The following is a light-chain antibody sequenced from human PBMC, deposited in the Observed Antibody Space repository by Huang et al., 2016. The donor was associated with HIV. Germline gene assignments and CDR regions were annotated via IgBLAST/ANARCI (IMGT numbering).Light chain of an antibody. CDR2: GAS. CDR3: QQYNNWPPLT. J-gene: IGKJ4*01. CDR1: QSVSSN. V-gene: IGKV3-15*01. Sequence: EIVMTQSPATLSVSPGERATLSCRASQSVSSNLAWYQQTPGQAPRLLIYGASTRATGSPARFSGSGSGTEFTLTISSLQSEDFAVYYCQQYNNWPPLTFGGGTKVEIK.